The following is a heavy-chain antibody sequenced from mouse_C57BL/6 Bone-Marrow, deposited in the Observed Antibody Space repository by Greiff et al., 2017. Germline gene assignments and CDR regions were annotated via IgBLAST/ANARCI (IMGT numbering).Heavy chain of an antibody. V-gene: IGHV1-5*01. CDR2: IYPGNSDT. CDR1: GYTFTSYW. Sequence: EVKLVESGTVLARPGASVKMSCKTSGYTFTSYWMHWVKQRPGQGLEWIGAIYPGNSDTSYNQKFKGKAKLTAVTSASTAYMELSSLTSEDSAVXYCTLSYGGSSPYWYFDVWGTGTTVTVSS. D-gene: IGHD1-1*01. J-gene: IGHJ1*03. CDR3: TLSYGGSSPYWYFDV.